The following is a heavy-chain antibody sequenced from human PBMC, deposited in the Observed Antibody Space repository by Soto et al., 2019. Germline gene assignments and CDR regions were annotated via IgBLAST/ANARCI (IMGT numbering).Heavy chain of an antibody. J-gene: IGHJ4*02. D-gene: IGHD6-13*01. Sequence: SVKVSCKASGYTFTDYYIHWVRQAPGQGLEWMGGIIPIFGTANYAQKFQGRVTITADESTSTAYMELSSLRSEDTAVYYCARIAAAGTNFDYWGQGTLVTSPQ. CDR3: ARIAAAGTNFDY. V-gene: IGHV1-69*13. CDR2: IIPIFGTA. CDR1: GYTFTDYY.